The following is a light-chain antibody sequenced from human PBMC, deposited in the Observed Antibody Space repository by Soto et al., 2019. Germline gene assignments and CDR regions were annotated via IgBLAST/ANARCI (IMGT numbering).Light chain of an antibody. J-gene: IGKJ4*01. Sequence: DIVLTQSPLSLPVTPGEPASISCRASQSLLQSNGYNYLAWFLQKPGQSPQLLIYLASTRASGVPARFSGSGSGTDFTLKISRVEAEDAGVYYCMQALQTPRTFGGGTKVEI. CDR2: LAS. CDR3: MQALQTPRT. CDR1: QSLLQSNGYNY. V-gene: IGKV2-28*01.